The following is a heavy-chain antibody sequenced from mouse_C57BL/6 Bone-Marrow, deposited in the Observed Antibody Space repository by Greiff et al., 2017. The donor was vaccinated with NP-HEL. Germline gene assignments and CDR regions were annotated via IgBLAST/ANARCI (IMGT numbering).Heavy chain of an antibody. D-gene: IGHD2-4*01. CDR2: LYPGDGDT. CDR3: ARRDYGDYLDY. Sequence: QFHVKQSGPKLVKPGASVKISCTASVYAFSSSWMNWVKQRPGTGLEWIGRLYPGDGDTNYNGKFKGKATLTADKSSSTAYMPLSSLTSEYSAVYFCARRDYGDYLDYWGKGTTLTVSS. CDR1: VYAFSSSW. V-gene: IGHV1-82*01. J-gene: IGHJ2*01.